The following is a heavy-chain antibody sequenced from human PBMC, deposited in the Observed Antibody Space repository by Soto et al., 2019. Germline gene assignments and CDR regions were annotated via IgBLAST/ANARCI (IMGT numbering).Heavy chain of an antibody. D-gene: IGHD2-15*01. V-gene: IGHV2-5*02. J-gene: IGHJ5*02. CDR3: ASGGPYCSDGSWYPQPFDP. CDR1: GFSLSSSGVG. CDR2: IFWDDDK. Sequence: QITLKESGPALVKPTQTLTLTCSFSGFSLSSSGVGIGWIRQPPGKALEWLALIFWDDDKRYSPSLSSRLTITKDTSKNQVVLTMTNMDPVDTATYYCASGGPYCSDGSWYPQPFDPWGQGILVTVSS.